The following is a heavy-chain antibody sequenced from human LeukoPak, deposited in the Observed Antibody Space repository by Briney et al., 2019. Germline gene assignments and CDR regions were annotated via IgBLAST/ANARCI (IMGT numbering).Heavy chain of an antibody. CDR2: ISSSGSTI. D-gene: IGHD4-17*01. J-gene: IGHJ4*02. Sequence: PGGSLRLSCATSGFTFNTYEMNWFRQAPGKGLEWVSYISSSGSTIYYADSVKGRFTISRDNAKKSLYLQMNSLRAGDTAIYYCARGAPTVTPTAFDYWGQGTLVTVSS. CDR3: ARGAPTVTPTAFDY. V-gene: IGHV3-48*03. CDR1: GFTFNTYE.